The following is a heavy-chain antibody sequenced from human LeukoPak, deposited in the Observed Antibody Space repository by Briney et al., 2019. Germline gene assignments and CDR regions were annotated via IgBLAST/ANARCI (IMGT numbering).Heavy chain of an antibody. CDR3: TRGAGWLIDY. Sequence: SETLSLTCTVSGGSISDYYRGWIRQPPWKGLEWIGYFYNSGSSTYNPSLKSRVTISVATSKEQFSLKVNSVTAADTAVYYCTRGAGWLIDYWGQGILVTVSS. V-gene: IGHV4-59*01. CDR2: FYNSGSS. D-gene: IGHD3-16*01. J-gene: IGHJ4*02. CDR1: GGSISDYY.